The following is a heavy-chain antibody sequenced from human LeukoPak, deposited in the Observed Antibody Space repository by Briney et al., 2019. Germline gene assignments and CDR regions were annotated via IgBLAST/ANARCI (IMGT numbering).Heavy chain of an antibody. J-gene: IGHJ6*03. CDR2: VNQDGSEQ. V-gene: IGHV3-7*01. D-gene: IGHD2-2*01. CDR3: ASRALVVPAAIDIFYYYYMDV. CDR1: GFTFRNYW. Sequence: AGGSLRLSCAASGFTFRNYWMSWVRQAPGKGLEWVANVNQDGSEQYYVDSVKGRFTISRDNAENSLYLQMNSLRAEDTAVYYCASRALVVPAAIDIFYYYYMDVWGKGTTVTVSS.